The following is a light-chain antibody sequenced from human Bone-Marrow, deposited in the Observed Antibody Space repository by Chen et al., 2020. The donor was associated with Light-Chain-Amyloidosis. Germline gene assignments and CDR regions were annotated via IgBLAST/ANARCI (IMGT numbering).Light chain of an antibody. J-gene: IGKJ4*01. CDR1: QTISSNY. Sequence: EIVLTQSPGTLSLSPGEGANLSCRASQTISSNYLTWYQQKFGQAPRLLIYGSSSRATGIPDRFTGSGSGTGCSLTSNRLEPEDLAMYYCQEYGTWPLAFGGGTKVGI. CDR3: QEYGTWPLA. CDR2: GSS. V-gene: IGKV3-20*01.